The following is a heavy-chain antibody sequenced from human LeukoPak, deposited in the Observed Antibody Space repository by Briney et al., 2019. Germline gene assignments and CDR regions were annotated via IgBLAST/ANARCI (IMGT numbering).Heavy chain of an antibody. CDR2: IYPGDSDT. Sequence: GGSLKISCKGSGYNFTSNWIVWVRQMPGKGLEWRGIIYPGDSDTRYSPSFQGQVTISADKSISTAYLQWSSLKASDTAMYFCARPAAGTAPYFDYWGQGTLVTVSS. CDR3: ARPAAGTAPYFDY. CDR1: GYNFTSNW. J-gene: IGHJ4*02. D-gene: IGHD6-19*01. V-gene: IGHV5-51*01.